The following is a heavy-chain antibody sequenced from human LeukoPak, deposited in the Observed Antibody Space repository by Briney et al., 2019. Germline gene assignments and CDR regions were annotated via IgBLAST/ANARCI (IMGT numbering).Heavy chain of an antibody. J-gene: IGHJ5*02. V-gene: IGHV4-31*03. CDR2: IYYSGST. D-gene: IGHD4-17*01. CDR1: GVSISSGGYY. Sequence: SETLSLTCTVSGVSISSGGYYWSWIRQHPGKGLEWIGYIYYSGSTYYNPSLKSRVTISVDTSKNQFSLKLSSVTAADTAVYYCARDYGNNWFDPWGQGTLVTVSS. CDR3: ARDYGNNWFDP.